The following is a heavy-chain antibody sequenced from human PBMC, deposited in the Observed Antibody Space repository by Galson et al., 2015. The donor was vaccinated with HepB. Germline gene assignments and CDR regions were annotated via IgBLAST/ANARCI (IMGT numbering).Heavy chain of an antibody. CDR1: GFDFSSYA. V-gene: IGHV3-30-3*01. Sequence: SLRLSCAASGFDFSSYAMHWVRRAPGKGLEWVAVVSFDGTNTYYRDSVRGRFTISRDNSKNTVYLQMNSLRPEDTAVYYCARVSGTSSRSSTTNIHYFDFWGRGNLVTVSS. CDR3: ARVSGTSSRSSTTNIHYFDF. CDR2: VSFDGTNT. J-gene: IGHJ4*02. D-gene: IGHD6-6*01.